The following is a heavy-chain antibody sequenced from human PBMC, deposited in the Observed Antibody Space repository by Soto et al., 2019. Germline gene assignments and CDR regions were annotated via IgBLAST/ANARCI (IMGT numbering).Heavy chain of an antibody. CDR3: AKDGNGMDV. V-gene: IGHV3-30*18. Sequence: GGSLRLSCAASGFTFSSYGMHWVRQAPGKGLEWVAVISYDGSNKYYADSVKGRFTISRDNSKNTLYLQMNSLRAEDTAVYYCAKDGNGMDVWGQGATVTVSS. J-gene: IGHJ6*02. D-gene: IGHD1-26*01. CDR1: GFTFSSYG. CDR2: ISYDGSNK.